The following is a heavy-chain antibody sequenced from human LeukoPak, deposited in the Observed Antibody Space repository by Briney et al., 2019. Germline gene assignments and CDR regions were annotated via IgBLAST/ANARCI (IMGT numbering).Heavy chain of an antibody. CDR3: ARGGSGTISGYNWFDP. CDR2: INPSGGST. D-gene: IGHD3-10*01. CDR1: GYTFTSYY. Sequence: ASVKVSCKASGYTFTSYYMHWVRQAPGQGLEWMGIINPSGGSTSYAQKFQGRVTMTRDTSTSTVYMDLSSLRSEDTAVYYCARGGSGTISGYNWFDPWGQGTLVTVSS. V-gene: IGHV1-46*01. J-gene: IGHJ5*02.